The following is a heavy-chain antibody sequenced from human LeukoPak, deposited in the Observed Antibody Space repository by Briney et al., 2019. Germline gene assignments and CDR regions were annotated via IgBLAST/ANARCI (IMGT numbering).Heavy chain of an antibody. CDR2: IWYDGSNK. CDR3: ARGTTVTNRPAWFDP. CDR1: GFTFSSYG. Sequence: PGGSLRLSCAASGFTFSSYGMHWVRQAPGKGLEWVAVIWYDGSNKYYADSVKGVFTISRDNSKNTLYLQMNSLRAEETAVYYCARGTTVTNRPAWFDPWGQGTLVTVSS. D-gene: IGHD4-17*01. V-gene: IGHV3-33*01. J-gene: IGHJ5*02.